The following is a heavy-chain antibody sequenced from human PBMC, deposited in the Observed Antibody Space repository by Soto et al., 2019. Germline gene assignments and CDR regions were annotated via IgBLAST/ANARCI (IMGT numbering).Heavy chain of an antibody. V-gene: IGHV3-23*01. J-gene: IGHJ4*02. Sequence: GGSLRLSCAASGFTFSSYAMSWVRQAPGKGLEWVSAISGSGGSTYYADSVKGRFTISRDNSKNTLYLQMNSLRAEDTAVYYCAKEEEGITIFFGNLVYWGQGTLVTVSS. D-gene: IGHD3-9*01. CDR2: ISGSGGST. CDR3: AKEEEGITIFFGNLVY. CDR1: GFTFSSYA.